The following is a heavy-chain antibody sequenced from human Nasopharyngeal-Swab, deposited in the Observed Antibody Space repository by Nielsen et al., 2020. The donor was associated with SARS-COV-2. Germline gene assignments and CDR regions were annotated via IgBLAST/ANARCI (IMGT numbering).Heavy chain of an antibody. J-gene: IGHJ4*02. V-gene: IGHV4-31*02. CDR3: ARGSLPLYDILTGYYPPFDY. CDR2: IYYSGST. D-gene: IGHD3-9*01. Sequence: WMRQYPGKGLEWIGYIYYSGSTYYNPSLKSRVTISVDTSKNQFSLKLSSVTAADTAVYYCARGSLPLYDILTGYYPPFDYWGQGTLVTVSS.